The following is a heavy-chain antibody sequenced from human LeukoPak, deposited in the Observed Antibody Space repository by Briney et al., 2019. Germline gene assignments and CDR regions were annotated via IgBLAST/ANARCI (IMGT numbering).Heavy chain of an antibody. J-gene: IGHJ4*02. V-gene: IGHV4-59*01. CDR1: GGSISNYY. Sequence: SETLSLTCTVSGGSISNYYWSWIRQPPGKGLEWIGYIYYSGSTNYNPSLKSRVTISVDTSKNQFSLKLSSVTAADTAVYYCARGGGWPYYFDYWGQGTLVTVSS. CDR2: IYYSGST. D-gene: IGHD6-19*01. CDR3: ARGGGWPYYFDY.